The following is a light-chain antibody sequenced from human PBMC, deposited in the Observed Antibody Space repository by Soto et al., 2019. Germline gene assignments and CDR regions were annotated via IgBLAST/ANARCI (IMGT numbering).Light chain of an antibody. Sequence: EIVLTQSPGTLSLSPGERVTLSCRASQSVTSNYLAWYQQKPGQDPRLLIYGASSRATGIPDRFSGSGSGTDFTLTISVLEPEDFAVYYCQQYGTAPRTFGQGTKVEIK. CDR3: QQYGTAPRT. V-gene: IGKV3-20*01. CDR1: QSVTSNY. J-gene: IGKJ1*01. CDR2: GAS.